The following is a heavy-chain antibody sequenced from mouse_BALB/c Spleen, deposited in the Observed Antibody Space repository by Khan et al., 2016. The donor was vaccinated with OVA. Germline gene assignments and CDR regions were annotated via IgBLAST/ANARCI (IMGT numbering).Heavy chain of an antibody. CDR1: GYTFTNYV. CDR3: SRGNWQSYYFDY. J-gene: IGHJ2*01. V-gene: IGHV1S136*01. CDR2: INPYNGGT. D-gene: IGHD4-1*01. Sequence: VQLKESGPELVKPGASVKMSCKASGYTFTNYVLHWVKQKPGQGLEWIGYINPYNGGTKYNEKFKGKATLASDRSSITAYMELSSLTSEDSEVYYLSRGNWQSYYFDYWGQGTTLTLSS.